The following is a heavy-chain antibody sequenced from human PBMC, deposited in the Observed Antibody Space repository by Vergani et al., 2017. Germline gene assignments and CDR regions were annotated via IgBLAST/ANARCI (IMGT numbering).Heavy chain of an antibody. CDR3: AGQVVVAADGLYYYYYMDV. CDR2: IIPIFGTA. V-gene: IGHV1-69*01. Sequence: QVQLVQSGAEVKKPGSSVKVSCKASGGTFSSYAISWVRQAPGQGLEWMGGIIPIFGTANYAQKFQGRVTITADESTSTAYMELSSLRSEDTAVYYCAGQVVVAADGLYYYYYMDVWGKGTTVTVSS. J-gene: IGHJ6*03. CDR1: GGTFSSYA. D-gene: IGHD2-15*01.